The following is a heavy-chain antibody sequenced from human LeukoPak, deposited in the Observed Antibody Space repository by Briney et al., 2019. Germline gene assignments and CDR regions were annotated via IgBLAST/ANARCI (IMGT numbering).Heavy chain of an antibody. Sequence: PGRSLRLSCAASGFTFCIYAMSWVRQAPGKGLEWVSAISGSVGSTYYADSVKGQFTISRDNSKNTPYLQMNSLRAEDTAVYYCAKVRVVAATYYFDYWGQGTLVTVSS. CDR2: ISGSVGST. J-gene: IGHJ4*02. V-gene: IGHV3-23*01. CDR3: AKVRVVAATYYFDY. CDR1: GFTFCIYA. D-gene: IGHD2-15*01.